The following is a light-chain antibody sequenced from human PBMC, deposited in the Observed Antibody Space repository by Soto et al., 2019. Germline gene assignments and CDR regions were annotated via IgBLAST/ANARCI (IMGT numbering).Light chain of an antibody. CDR1: QGISSY. CDR2: AAS. Sequence: DIQLTQSPSFLSSSVGDRVTITCRASQGISSYLAWYQHKPGKAPKLLIFAASTLRGGVPPRFSGSGSGSEFTLTISSLQHEDFATYYCQHLNSYPITFGQGTRLEIK. V-gene: IGKV1-9*01. J-gene: IGKJ5*01. CDR3: QHLNSYPIT.